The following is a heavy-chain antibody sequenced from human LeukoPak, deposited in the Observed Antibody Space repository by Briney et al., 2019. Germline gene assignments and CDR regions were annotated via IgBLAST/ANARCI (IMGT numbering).Heavy chain of an antibody. V-gene: IGHV4-39*01. CDR1: GGSISSSSYY. CDR2: IYFGGST. D-gene: IGHD3-22*01. Sequence: PSETLSLTCTVSGGSISSSSYYWGWIRQPPGKGLEWIGTIYFGGSTYYNPSLKSRVTISVDTSKNQISLKLRSVTAADTAVYYCARQLYYDSSGYYWYFDLWGRGTLVTVSS. J-gene: IGHJ2*01. CDR3: ARQLYYDSSGYYWYFDL.